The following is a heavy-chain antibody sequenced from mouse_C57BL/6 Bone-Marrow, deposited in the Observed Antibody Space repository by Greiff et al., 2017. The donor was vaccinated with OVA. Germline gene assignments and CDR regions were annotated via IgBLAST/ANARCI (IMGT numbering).Heavy chain of an antibody. CDR1: GYTFTSYW. Sequence: QVQLQQSGAELVMPGASVKLSCKASGYTFTSYWMHWVKQRPGQGLEWIGEIDPSDSYTNYNQKFKGKSTLTVDKSSSTAYMQLSSLTSEDSAVYYCARHDGYYLYWYFDVWGTGTTVTVSS. V-gene: IGHV1-69*01. J-gene: IGHJ1*03. D-gene: IGHD2-3*01. CDR2: IDPSDSYT. CDR3: ARHDGYYLYWYFDV.